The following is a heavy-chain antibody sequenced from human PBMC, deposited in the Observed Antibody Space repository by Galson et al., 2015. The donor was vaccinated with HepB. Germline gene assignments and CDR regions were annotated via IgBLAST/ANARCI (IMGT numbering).Heavy chain of an antibody. D-gene: IGHD3-16*01. V-gene: IGHV3-21*01. Sequence: SLRLSCAASGFTLRSYIMNWVRQVPGKGLEWVSSISSSSSYIYYADSVKGRFTTSRDNAKNSLFLQMNSLRAEDTALYYCAREWGGYSYYMDVWGKGTAVTVSS. CDR2: ISSSSSYI. CDR1: GFTLRSYI. J-gene: IGHJ6*03. CDR3: AREWGGYSYYMDV.